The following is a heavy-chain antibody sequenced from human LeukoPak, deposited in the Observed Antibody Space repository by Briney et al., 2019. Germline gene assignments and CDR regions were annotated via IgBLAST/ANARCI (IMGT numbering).Heavy chain of an antibody. V-gene: IGHV3-66*01. D-gene: IGHD4-17*01. CDR3: ARGFYGEGWFDP. CDR2: IYSGGST. J-gene: IGHJ5*02. CDR1: GFTVSSNY. Sequence: GGSLRLSCAASGFTVSSNYMSWVRQAPGKGLEWVSVIYSGGSTYYADSVKGRFTISRDNSKNSLYLQMNSLRAEDTAVYYCARGFYGEGWFDPWGQGTLVTVSS.